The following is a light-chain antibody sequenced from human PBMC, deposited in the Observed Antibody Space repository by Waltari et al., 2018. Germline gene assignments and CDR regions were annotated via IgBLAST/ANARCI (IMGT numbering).Light chain of an antibody. CDR3: HQYNSWPPYT. J-gene: IGKJ2*01. Sequence: EIVMTQSPDTLSVSPGERATLPCRASQNIGNNLAWYQQKPGQAPRLLIYGASSTAIGIPDRFSGSGSGTEFTLTISSLQAEDFAVYLCHQYNSWPPYTFGQGTKLEIK. CDR2: GAS. V-gene: IGKV3-15*01. CDR1: QNIGNN.